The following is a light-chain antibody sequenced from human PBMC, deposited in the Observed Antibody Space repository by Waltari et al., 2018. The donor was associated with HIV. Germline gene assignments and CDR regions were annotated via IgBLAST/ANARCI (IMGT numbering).Light chain of an antibody. V-gene: IGKV3-11*01. CDR2: DAS. CDR3: QQRSNWLIT. Sequence: EIVLTQSPATLSLSPGDRATLSCSASQSVSSYLAWYQQKPGQAPRLLIYDASKRATGIPARFSGSGSGTDFTLTISSLEPEDFAVYYCQQRSNWLITFGQGTRLEIK. J-gene: IGKJ5*01. CDR1: QSVSSY.